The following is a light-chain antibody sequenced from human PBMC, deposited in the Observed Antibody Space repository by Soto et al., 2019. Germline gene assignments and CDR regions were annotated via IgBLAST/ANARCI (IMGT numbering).Light chain of an antibody. CDR3: QQHYSTPS. V-gene: IGKV4-1*01. CDR1: QSVLYTSNHKNY. Sequence: DIVMTQSPDSLAESLGERATINCTSSQSVLYTSNHKNYLAWYQQKPGQPPKLLIYWASTRESGVPDRFSGSGSETEIRHTSRRLQAEDVAGYYCQQHYSTPSFGQGTNVEIK. CDR2: WAS. J-gene: IGKJ1*01.